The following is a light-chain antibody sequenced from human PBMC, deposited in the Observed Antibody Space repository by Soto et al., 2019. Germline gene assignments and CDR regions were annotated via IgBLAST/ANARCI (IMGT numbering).Light chain of an antibody. V-gene: IGKV1-12*01. Sequence: DIQMIQSPSSVSASVGDRVTITCRASQGVSGWLAWYQQKPGKAPKLLIYSVSSLQSGVPARFSGSGSGTDFALTISSLQPDDFATYYCQQANGFPVAFGGGTRVEIK. CDR3: QQANGFPVA. J-gene: IGKJ4*01. CDR2: SVS. CDR1: QGVSGW.